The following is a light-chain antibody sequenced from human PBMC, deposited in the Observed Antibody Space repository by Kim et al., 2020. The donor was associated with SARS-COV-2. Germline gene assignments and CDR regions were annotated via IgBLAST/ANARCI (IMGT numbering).Light chain of an antibody. CDR3: QAWDSSRGYV. V-gene: IGLV3-1*01. CDR2: QDS. J-gene: IGLJ1*01. CDR1: KLGDKY. Sequence: SYELTQPPSVSVSPGQTASITCSGDKLGDKYACWYQQKPGQSPVLVIYQDSKRPSGIPERFSGSNSGNTATLTISGTQAMDEADYYCQAWDSSRGYVFET.